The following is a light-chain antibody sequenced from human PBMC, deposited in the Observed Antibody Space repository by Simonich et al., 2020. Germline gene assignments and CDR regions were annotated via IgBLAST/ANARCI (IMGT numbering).Light chain of an antibody. CDR3: GADHGSGSNFVWV. V-gene: IGLV9-49*01. J-gene: IGLJ3*02. CDR1: SGSSNYN. Sequence: QPVLTQPPSASASLGASVTLTCTLSSGSSNYNVDWYPQRPGKGPRFVMRVGTGGIVGSKGEGIPARFSVLGSGLNRYLTIKNIQEEDESDYHCGADHGSGSNFVWVFGGGTKLTVL. CDR2: VGTGGIVG.